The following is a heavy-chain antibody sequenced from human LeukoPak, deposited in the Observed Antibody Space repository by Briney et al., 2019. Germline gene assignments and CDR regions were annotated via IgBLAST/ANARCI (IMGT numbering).Heavy chain of an antibody. D-gene: IGHD5-18*01. CDR1: GGSIGTYY. Sequence: SETLSLTCTVSGGSIGTYYWSWIRQPPGKGLEWIGFIYDSGSTNYNPSLKSRVTLSVNTSKNQFSLKLISVTAADTAVYYCARQGYSYGPFDYWGQGTLVTVSS. CDR3: ARQGYSYGPFDY. V-gene: IGHV4-59*08. J-gene: IGHJ4*02. CDR2: IYDSGST.